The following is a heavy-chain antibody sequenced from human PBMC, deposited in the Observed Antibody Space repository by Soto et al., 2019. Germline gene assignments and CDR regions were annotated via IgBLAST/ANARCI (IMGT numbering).Heavy chain of an antibody. CDR1: GGSISSGGYY. Sequence: PSETLSLTCTVSGGSISSGGYYWSWIRQHPGKGLEWIGYIYYSGSTYYNPSLKSRVTISVDTSKNQFSLKLSSVTAADTAVYYCARAIVYGSGSYYNRFYYYYGMDVWGQGTTVTVS. CDR2: IYYSGST. J-gene: IGHJ6*02. D-gene: IGHD3-10*01. V-gene: IGHV4-31*03. CDR3: ARAIVYGSGSYYNRFYYYYGMDV.